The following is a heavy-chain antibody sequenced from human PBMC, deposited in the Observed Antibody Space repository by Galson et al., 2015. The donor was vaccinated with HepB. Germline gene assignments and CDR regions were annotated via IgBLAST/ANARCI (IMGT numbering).Heavy chain of an antibody. V-gene: IGHV1-46*01. CDR3: ARDSPRGCLSLDY. J-gene: IGHJ4*02. Sequence: SVKVSCKASGYTFTRHYVHWVRQAPGQGLEWMGTINSSDGGTVHAQKFQDRLTMTRDTSTSTVYMDLSSLRSEDTAVYYCARDSPRGCLSLDYWGQGILVTVSS. D-gene: IGHD2-15*01. CDR1: GYTFTRHY. CDR2: INSSDGGT.